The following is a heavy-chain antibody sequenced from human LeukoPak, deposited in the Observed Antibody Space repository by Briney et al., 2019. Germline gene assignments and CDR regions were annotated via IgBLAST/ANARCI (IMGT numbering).Heavy chain of an antibody. J-gene: IGHJ4*02. CDR1: GFTFSSYA. Sequence: GGSLRLSCAASGFTFSSYAMHWVRQAPGKGLEWVAVISYDGSNKYYADSVKGRFTISRDNSKNTLYLQMNSLRAEDTAVYYCARSRGSRSVLLWFGELSLDYWGQGTLVTVSS. D-gene: IGHD3-10*01. CDR2: ISYDGSNK. V-gene: IGHV3-30*04. CDR3: ARSRGSRSVLLWFGELSLDY.